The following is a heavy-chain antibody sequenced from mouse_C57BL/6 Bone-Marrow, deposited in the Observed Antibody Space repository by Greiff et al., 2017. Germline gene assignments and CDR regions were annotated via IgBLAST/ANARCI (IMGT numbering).Heavy chain of an antibody. J-gene: IGHJ1*03. CDR3: AREGWLLPYWYFDV. CDR1: GYTFTSYW. D-gene: IGHD2-3*01. V-gene: IGHV1-59*01. CDR2: IDPSDSYT. Sequence: QVQLQQSGAELVRPGTSVKLSCKASGYTFTSYWMHWVKQRPGQGLEWIGVIDPSDSYTNYNQKFKGKATLTVDTSSSTAYMQLSSLTSEDSAVYYCAREGWLLPYWYFDVWGTGTTVTVSS.